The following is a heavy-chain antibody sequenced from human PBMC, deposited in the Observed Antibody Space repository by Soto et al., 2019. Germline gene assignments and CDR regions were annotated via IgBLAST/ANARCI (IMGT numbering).Heavy chain of an antibody. CDR1: GGSISSGGYS. V-gene: IGHV4-31*11. J-gene: IGHJ4*02. D-gene: IGHD6-13*01. CDR3: ASLRDSTYYFDY. CDR2: IYYSGST. Sequence: SETLSLTCAVSGGSISSGGYSWSWIRQPPGKGLEWIGYIYYSGSTYYNPSLKSRVTISVDTSKNQFSLKLSSVTAADTAVYYCASLRDSTYYFDYWGQGTLVTVSS.